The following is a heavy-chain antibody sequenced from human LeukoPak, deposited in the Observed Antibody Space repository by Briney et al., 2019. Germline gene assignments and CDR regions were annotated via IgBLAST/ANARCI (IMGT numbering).Heavy chain of an antibody. CDR2: IIPIFGTA. Sequence: ASVKVSCKASGGTFSSYAISWVRRAPGQGLEWMGGIIPIFGTANYAQKFQGRVTITADESTSTAYMELSSLRSEDTAVYYCARDLDSSWHYYFDYWGQGTLVTVSS. J-gene: IGHJ4*02. V-gene: IGHV1-69*13. CDR3: ARDLDSSWHYYFDY. CDR1: GGTFSSYA. D-gene: IGHD6-13*01.